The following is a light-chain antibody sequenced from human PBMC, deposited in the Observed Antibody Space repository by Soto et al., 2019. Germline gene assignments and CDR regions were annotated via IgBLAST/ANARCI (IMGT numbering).Light chain of an antibody. J-gene: IGKJ3*01. V-gene: IGKV1-12*01. CDR1: RDISSW. CDR3: QSSNIVPFT. Sequence: DIQMTQSPSSLSASVGDRVTITCRASRDISSWLAWYQQKPGKAPKLLIHAASSVQSGVPSRFSGSGSGTDFTLTISSLQPEDVATYYCQSSNIVPFTFGPGTKVDLK. CDR2: AAS.